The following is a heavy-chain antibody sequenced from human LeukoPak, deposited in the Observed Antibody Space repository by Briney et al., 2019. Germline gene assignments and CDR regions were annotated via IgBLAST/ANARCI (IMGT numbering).Heavy chain of an antibody. J-gene: IGHJ4*02. CDR1: GFTFSSYS. CDR2: ISRSSSYI. CDR3: ANENYYGSGSYADH. Sequence: GGSLRLSCAASGFTFSSYSMNWVRQAPGKGLEWVSSISRSSSYIYYADSVKGRFTISRDNAKNSLYLQMNSLRAEDTAVYYCANENYYGSGSYADHWGQGTLVTVSS. D-gene: IGHD3-10*01. V-gene: IGHV3-21*01.